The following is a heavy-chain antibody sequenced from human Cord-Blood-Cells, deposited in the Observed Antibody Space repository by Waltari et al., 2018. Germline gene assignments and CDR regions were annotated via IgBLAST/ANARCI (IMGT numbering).Heavy chain of an antibody. CDR2: ISSSSYI. D-gene: IGHD5-12*01. J-gene: IGHJ4*02. CDR1: GFTFSSYS. Sequence: EVQLVESGGGLVKPGGSLRLSCAASGFTFSSYSMNWVRQAPGKGLEWVSSISSSSYIYYADSVKGRFTISRDNAKNSLYLQMNSLRAEDTAVYYCARGYSGYGYFDYWGQGTLVTVSS. V-gene: IGHV3-21*01. CDR3: ARGYSGYGYFDY.